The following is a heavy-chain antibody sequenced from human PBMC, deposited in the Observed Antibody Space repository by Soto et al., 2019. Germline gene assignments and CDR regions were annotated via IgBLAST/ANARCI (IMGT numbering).Heavy chain of an antibody. CDR1: GFTFSSYA. Sequence: GGSLRLSCSASGFTFSSYAMHWVRQAPGKGLEYVSAISSKGGSTYYADSVKGRFTISRDNSKNTLYLQMSSLRAEDTVVYYCVKVGDGDYDDDYYMDVWGKGTTVTVSS. CDR2: ISSKGGST. D-gene: IGHD4-17*01. J-gene: IGHJ6*03. V-gene: IGHV3-64D*09. CDR3: VKVGDGDYDDDYYMDV.